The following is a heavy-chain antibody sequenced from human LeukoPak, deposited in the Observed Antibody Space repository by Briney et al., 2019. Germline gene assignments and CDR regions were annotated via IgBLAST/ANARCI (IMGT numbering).Heavy chain of an antibody. J-gene: IGHJ3*01. V-gene: IGHV3-23*01. CDR2: IRGSGDGT. CDR1: GFTFSNYA. CDR3: AKDPNGDYVGAFDS. Sequence: GGSLRLSCAASGFTFSNYALVWVRQAPGKGLEWVSSIRGSGDGTDYADSVKGRFTISRGNSKNTLYLQMNNLRAEDTAVYYCAKDPNGDYVGAFDSWGQGTKVTVSS. D-gene: IGHD4-17*01.